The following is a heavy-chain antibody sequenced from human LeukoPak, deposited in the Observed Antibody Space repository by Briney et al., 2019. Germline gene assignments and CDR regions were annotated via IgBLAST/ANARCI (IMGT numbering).Heavy chain of an antibody. D-gene: IGHD3-16*02. Sequence: SETLSLTCTVSGGSISSFYCSWIRQPAGKGLEWIGRIYTSGSTKYNPSLKSRVTMSVDTSKNQFSLKLSSVTAADTAVYYCARDYSDRNLYYSYYYMDVWGKGTTVTVSS. V-gene: IGHV4-4*07. CDR2: IYTSGST. J-gene: IGHJ6*03. CDR3: ARDYSDRNLYYSYYYMDV. CDR1: GGSISSFY.